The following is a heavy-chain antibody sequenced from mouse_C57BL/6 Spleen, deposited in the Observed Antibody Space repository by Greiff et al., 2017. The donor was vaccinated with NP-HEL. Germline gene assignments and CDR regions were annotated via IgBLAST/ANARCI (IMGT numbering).Heavy chain of an antibody. V-gene: IGHV1-18*01. CDR2: INPNNGGT. CDR3: ARRGYGSSPWYFDV. CDR1: GYTFTDYN. J-gene: IGHJ1*03. D-gene: IGHD1-1*01. Sequence: EVQLQQSGPELVKPGASVKIPCKASGYTFTDYNMDWVKQSHGKSLEWIGDINPNNGGTIYNQKFKGKATLTVDKSSRTAYMELRSLTSEDTAVYYCARRGYGSSPWYFDVWGTGTTVTVSS.